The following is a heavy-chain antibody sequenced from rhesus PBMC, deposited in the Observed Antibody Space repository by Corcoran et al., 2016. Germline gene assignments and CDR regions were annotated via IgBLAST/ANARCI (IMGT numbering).Heavy chain of an antibody. CDR2: IYGSGSST. J-gene: IGHJ5-1*01. D-gene: IGHD6-31*01. CDR1: GGSLSSSY. V-gene: IGHV4-169*01. Sequence: LQLQESGPGLVKPSETLSVTCAVSGGSLSSSYWSWIRQAPGKGLAWIGYIYGSGSSTNYNPSLKSRVPLSVDTSKNQFSLKLSSVTAADTAVYYGVTAVAAANFRFDGWGPGVLFTV. CDR3: VTAVAAANFRFDG.